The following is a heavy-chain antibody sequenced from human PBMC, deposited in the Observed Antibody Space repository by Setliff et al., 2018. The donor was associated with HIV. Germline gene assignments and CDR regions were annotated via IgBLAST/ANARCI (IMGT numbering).Heavy chain of an antibody. J-gene: IGHJ6*03. D-gene: IGHD3-22*01. Sequence: SETLSLTCTVSGDSISSYYWSWIRQPPGKGLEWIGYIYYSGSTSYNPSLKSRVTISVDTSKKQFSLKLSSVTAADTAVYYCARVYYYDSSGYSEPYYMDVWGKGTTVTVS. V-gene: IGHV4-59*01. CDR1: GDSISSYY. CDR2: IYYSGST. CDR3: ARVYYYDSSGYSEPYYMDV.